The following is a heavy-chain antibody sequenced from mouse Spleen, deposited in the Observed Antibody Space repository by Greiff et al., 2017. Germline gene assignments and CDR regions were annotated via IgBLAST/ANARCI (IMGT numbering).Heavy chain of an antibody. J-gene: IGHJ3*01. V-gene: IGHV1-4*01. CDR2: INPSSGYT. CDR3: APYSSWFAY. Sequence: VKLMESGAELARPGASVKMSCKASGYTFTSYTMHWVKQRPGQGLEWIGYINPSSGYTKYNQKFKDKATLTADKSSSTAYMQLSSLTSEDSAVYYCAPYSSWFAYWGQGTLVTVSA. D-gene: IGHD2-10*01. CDR1: GYTFTSYT.